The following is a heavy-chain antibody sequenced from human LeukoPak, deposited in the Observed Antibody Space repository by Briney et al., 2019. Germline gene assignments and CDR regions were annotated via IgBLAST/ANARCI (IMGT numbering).Heavy chain of an antibody. Sequence: ASVKVSCKASGYTFTSYAMNWVRQAPGQGLEWMGWTNTNTGNPTYAQGFTGRFVFSLDTSVSTAYLQISSLKAEDTAVYYCARTYYDILTGYPDTVPGDYWGQGTLVTVSS. D-gene: IGHD3-9*01. CDR3: ARTYYDILTGYPDTVPGDY. J-gene: IGHJ4*02. CDR1: GYTFTSYA. V-gene: IGHV7-4-1*02. CDR2: TNTNTGNP.